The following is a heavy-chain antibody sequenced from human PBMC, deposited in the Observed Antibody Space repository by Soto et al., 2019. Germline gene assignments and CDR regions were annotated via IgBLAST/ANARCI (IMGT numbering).Heavy chain of an antibody. V-gene: IGHV3-30-3*01. CDR3: SPLYSSSSCGMDV. CDR2: ISYDGSNK. D-gene: IGHD6-6*01. J-gene: IGHJ6*02. CDR1: GFTFSSYA. Sequence: GGSLRLSCAASGFTFSSYAMHWVRQAPGNGLEWVAVISYDGSNKYYADSVKGRFTISRDNSKNTLYLQMNSLRAEDTAVYYCSPLYSSSSCGMDVWGQGTTVTVSS.